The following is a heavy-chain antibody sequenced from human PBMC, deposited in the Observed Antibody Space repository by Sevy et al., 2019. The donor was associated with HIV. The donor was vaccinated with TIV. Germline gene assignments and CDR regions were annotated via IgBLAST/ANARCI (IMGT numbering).Heavy chain of an antibody. J-gene: IGHJ4*02. V-gene: IGHV3-33*02. Sequence: GGSLRLSCAASGVTPSTYGMHWVRQAPGKGLEWVAVIGYDGSNIYYADSVKGRFTISRDSSTNTLFLQMDSLRAEDTAIYYCARDPRMYGDYLLAYFDYWGQGTVVTVSS. CDR1: GVTPSTYG. CDR3: ARDPRMYGDYLLAYFDY. D-gene: IGHD2-8*01. CDR2: IGYDGSNI.